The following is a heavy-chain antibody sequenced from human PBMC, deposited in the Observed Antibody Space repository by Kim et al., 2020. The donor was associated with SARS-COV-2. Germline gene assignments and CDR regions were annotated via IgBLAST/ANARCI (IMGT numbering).Heavy chain of an antibody. V-gene: IGHV1-2*02. CDR1: GYSFTGYW. CDR2: INGNSAGT. Sequence: ASVKVSCKASGYSFTGYWMHWVRQAPGQGLEWMGGINGNSAGTRYAQKFQGRVTMTRDTSISTAYMELSSLTSDDTAVYFCARGVGARPARYDYSGQGTL. D-gene: IGHD1-26*01. CDR3: ARGVGARPARYDY. J-gene: IGHJ4*02.